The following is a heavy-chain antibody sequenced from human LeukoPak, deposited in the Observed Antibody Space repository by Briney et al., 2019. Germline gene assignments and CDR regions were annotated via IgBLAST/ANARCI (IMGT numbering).Heavy chain of an antibody. CDR2: INSDGSST. Sequence: PGGSLSLSCAASGFTFSSYWMHWLRQAPGKGLVWVSRINSDGSSTNYADSVEGRFTISRDNDKNTLYLQMNSLRAEDTAVYYCARDRGYPRRFDFWGQGALVTVSS. CDR1: GFTFSSYW. V-gene: IGHV3-74*01. J-gene: IGHJ4*02. CDR3: ARDRGYPRRFDF. D-gene: IGHD5-12*01.